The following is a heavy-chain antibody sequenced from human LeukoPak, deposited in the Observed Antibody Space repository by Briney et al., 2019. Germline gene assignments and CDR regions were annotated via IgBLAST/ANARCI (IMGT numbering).Heavy chain of an antibody. V-gene: IGHV3-74*01. D-gene: IGHD6-6*01. J-gene: IGHJ4*02. CDR1: GFTFSSYW. Sequence: GGSLRLSCAASGFTFSSYWMHWVRQAPGKGLVWVSRINTDGSSTSYADSVKGRFTISRDNAKNTLYLQMNSLRAEDTAVYYCASWPPRSIAARPLYYWGQGTLVTVSS. CDR2: INTDGSST. CDR3: ASWPPRSIAARPLYY.